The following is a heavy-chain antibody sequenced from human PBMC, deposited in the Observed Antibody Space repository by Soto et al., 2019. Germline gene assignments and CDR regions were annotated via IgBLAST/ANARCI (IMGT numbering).Heavy chain of an antibody. CDR3: TRYYYESSGYYVY. V-gene: IGHV3-49*04. D-gene: IGHD3-22*01. Sequence: PGGSLRLSCTGSGFNFANYALTWVRQAPGKGLEWVGFIRGETNGGTADYAASLKGRITISRDDSKSIAYLEINSLQTEDTAVYYCTRYYYESSGYYVYWCQGT. CDR1: GFNFANYA. J-gene: IGHJ4*02. CDR2: IRGETNGGTA.